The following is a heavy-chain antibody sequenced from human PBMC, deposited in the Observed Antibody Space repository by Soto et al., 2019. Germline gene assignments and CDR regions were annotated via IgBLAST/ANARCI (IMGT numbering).Heavy chain of an antibody. Sequence: PSETLSLTCAVYGGSFSGYYWSWIRQPPGKGLEWIGEINHSGSTNYNPSLKSRVTISVDTSKNQFSLKLSSVTAADTAVYYCASVEPTDYWGQGTLVTVSS. J-gene: IGHJ4*02. CDR3: ASVEPTDY. CDR1: GGSFSGYY. V-gene: IGHV4-34*01. CDR2: INHSGST.